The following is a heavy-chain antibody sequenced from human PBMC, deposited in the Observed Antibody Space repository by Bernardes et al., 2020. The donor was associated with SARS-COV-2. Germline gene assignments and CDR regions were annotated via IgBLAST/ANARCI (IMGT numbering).Heavy chain of an antibody. CDR2: ISSSSSYI. CDR1: GFTFSSYS. Sequence: GGSLRLSCAASGFTFSSYSMNWVRQAPGKGLEWVSSISSSSSYIYYADSVKGRFTISRDNAKNSLYLQMNSLRAEDTAVYYCARVFGASGSGYAPWGQGTLVTVSS. J-gene: IGHJ5*02. CDR3: ARVFGASGSGYAP. D-gene: IGHD3-10*01. V-gene: IGHV3-21*01.